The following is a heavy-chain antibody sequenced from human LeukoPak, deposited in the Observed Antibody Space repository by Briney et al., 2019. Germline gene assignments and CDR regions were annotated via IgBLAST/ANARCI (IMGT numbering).Heavy chain of an antibody. CDR3: AKSSYYYDSSASDY. V-gene: IGHV3-23*01. CDR2: ISGGGGNT. J-gene: IGHJ4*02. Sequence: GVSLRLSCAASGFTFSTCAMSWVRQAPGKGLEWVSAISGGGGNTFYADSVKGRFTISRDNSKNTLYLQMNSLRAEDTAVYYCAKSSYYYDSSASDYWGQGTLVTVSS. CDR1: GFTFSTCA. D-gene: IGHD3-22*01.